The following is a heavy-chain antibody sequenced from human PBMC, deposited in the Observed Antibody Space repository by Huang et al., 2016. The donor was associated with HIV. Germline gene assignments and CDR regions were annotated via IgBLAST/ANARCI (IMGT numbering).Heavy chain of an antibody. CDR3: VRDPRIQSWLNYFDY. D-gene: IGHD3-22*01. J-gene: IGHJ4*02. CDR2: SNREGSSA. V-gene: IGHV3-74*01. Sequence: EVQLVESGGGLVQPGGSLRLSCAASGFTFSSYWMHWVRQAPGKGVVWVSRSNREGSSAGYADSVKGRFTISRDNAKNTLYLQMNSLRAEDTAVYYCVRDPRIQSWLNYFDYWGQGTLVSVSS. CDR1: GFTFSSYW.